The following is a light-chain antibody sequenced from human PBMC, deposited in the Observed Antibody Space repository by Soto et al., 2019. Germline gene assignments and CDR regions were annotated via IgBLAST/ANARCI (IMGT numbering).Light chain of an antibody. V-gene: IGLV2-23*03. CDR2: EGS. CDR3: CSYAGISNFYV. J-gene: IGLJ1*01. CDR1: SSDVGSYNL. Sequence: QSVLTQPASVSGSPGQSITVSCTGTSSDVGSYNLVSWYQQHPGKAPKLMIYEGSKRPSGVSNRFSGSKSGNTASLTISGLQAEDEADYYCCSYAGISNFYVFGTGTKLTVL.